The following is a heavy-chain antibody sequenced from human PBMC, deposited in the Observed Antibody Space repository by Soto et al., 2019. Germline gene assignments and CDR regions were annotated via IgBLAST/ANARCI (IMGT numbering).Heavy chain of an antibody. CDR3: ARDLLPPYYYYGMDV. Sequence: QVQLVESGGGVVQPGRSLRLSCAASGFTFSSYSMHWVRQAPGKGLEWVAVIWYDGSNKYCADSVKGRFTISRDNSKNTLYLQMNSLRAEDTAVYYCARDLLPPYYYYGMDVWGQGTTVTVSS. CDR2: IWYDGSNK. J-gene: IGHJ6*02. CDR1: GFTFSSYS. V-gene: IGHV3-33*01.